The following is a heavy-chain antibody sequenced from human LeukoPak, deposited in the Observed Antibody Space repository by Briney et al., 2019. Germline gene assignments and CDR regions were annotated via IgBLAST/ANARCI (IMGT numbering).Heavy chain of an antibody. CDR1: GFXVSSNY. V-gene: IGHV3-53*01. CDR3: ARDLGRAGVYYYYGMDV. CDR2: IYDGGST. Sequence: GGSLRLSCAASGFXVSSNYISWVRQAPGKGREWLSNIYDGGSTYYADSVKGRFTISRDNSKNTLYLQMNSLRAEDTAVYYCARDLGRAGVYYYYGMDVWGQGTTVTVSS. D-gene: IGHD3-10*01. J-gene: IGHJ6*02.